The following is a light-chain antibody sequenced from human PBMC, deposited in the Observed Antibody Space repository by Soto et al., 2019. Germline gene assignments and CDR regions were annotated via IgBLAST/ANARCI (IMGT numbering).Light chain of an antibody. CDR3: AAWDDSLSGRV. J-gene: IGLJ1*01. CDR1: SSNIGSNY. CDR2: RNN. Sequence: VLAQPPPASGTPGQRVTISCSGSSSNIGSNYVYWYQQLPGTAPKLLIYRNNQRPSGVPDRFSGSKSGTSASLAISGLRSEDEADYYCAAWDDSLSGRVFGTGTKVTVL. V-gene: IGLV1-47*01.